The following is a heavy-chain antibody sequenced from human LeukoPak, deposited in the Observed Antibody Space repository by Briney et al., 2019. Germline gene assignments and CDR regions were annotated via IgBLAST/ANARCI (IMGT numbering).Heavy chain of an antibody. CDR2: INAGNGNT. D-gene: IGHD2-2*01. CDR1: GYTFTSYA. J-gene: IGHJ4*02. V-gene: IGHV1-3*01. Sequence: ASVKVSCKASGYTFTSYAMHWVRQAPGQRLEWMGWINAGNGNTKYSQKFQGRVTITRDTSASTAYMELSSLRSEDTAVYYCARFGMFRGVVVPAAFDYWGQGTPVTVSS. CDR3: ARFGMFRGVVVPAAFDY.